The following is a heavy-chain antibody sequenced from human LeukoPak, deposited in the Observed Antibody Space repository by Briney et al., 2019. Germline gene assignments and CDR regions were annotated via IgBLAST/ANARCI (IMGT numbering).Heavy chain of an antibody. CDR3: ARPMTTREWDAFDI. J-gene: IGHJ3*02. CDR1: GFTFDDYA. D-gene: IGHD4-11*01. CDR2: ISWNSGSI. V-gene: IGHV3-9*01. Sequence: GGSLRLSCAASGFTFDDYAMHWVRQAPGKGLEWVSGISWNSGSIGYADSVKGRFTISRDNAKNSLYLQMNILRAEDTAVYYCARPMTTREWDAFDIWGQGTMVTVSS.